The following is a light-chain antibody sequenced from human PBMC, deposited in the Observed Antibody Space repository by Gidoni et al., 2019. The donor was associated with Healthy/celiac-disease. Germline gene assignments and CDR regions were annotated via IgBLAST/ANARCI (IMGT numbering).Light chain of an antibody. Sequence: DIQLTHSPSSLSASVGDRVTITCWESQGISNYLAWFQQKPGKAPKALFYAASSLKSGVTSKFSGSGSGTDFTLTISSLQPEDFATYYCQQYNSYPLTFXGXTKVEIK. CDR3: QQYNSYPLT. J-gene: IGKJ4*01. V-gene: IGKV1-16*02. CDR1: QGISNY. CDR2: AAS.